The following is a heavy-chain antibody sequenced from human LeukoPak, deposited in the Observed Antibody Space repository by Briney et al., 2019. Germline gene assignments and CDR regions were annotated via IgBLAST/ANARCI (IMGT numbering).Heavy chain of an antibody. D-gene: IGHD6-13*01. Sequence: SQILSLTCAISGDSVSSKSAVWNWLRQSPSRGLEWQGRTYYRYKWYNDYAVSVKSRITINPDTSKNQFSLQLNSVTPEDTAVYYCARARDGYSSSWYLFSAFDIWGQGTMVTVSS. V-gene: IGHV6-1*01. CDR1: GDSVSSKSAV. CDR3: ARARDGYSSSWYLFSAFDI. J-gene: IGHJ3*02. CDR2: TYYRYKWYN.